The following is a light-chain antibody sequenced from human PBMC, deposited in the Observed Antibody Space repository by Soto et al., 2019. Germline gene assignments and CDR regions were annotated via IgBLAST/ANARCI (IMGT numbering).Light chain of an antibody. Sequence: AIRMTQSPSSFSSSTGDRVTITCRASQGISSYLAWYQQKPGKAPKLLIYAASTLQSGVPSRFSGSGSGTYFTLTISCLQSEDFATYYCQQYYSYPLCTFGQGTKLEIK. V-gene: IGKV1-8*01. J-gene: IGKJ2*02. CDR1: QGISSY. CDR3: QQYYSYPLCT. CDR2: AAS.